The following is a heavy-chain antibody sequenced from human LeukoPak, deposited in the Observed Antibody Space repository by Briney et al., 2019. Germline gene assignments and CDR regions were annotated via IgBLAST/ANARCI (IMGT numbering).Heavy chain of an antibody. V-gene: IGHV3-30*04. CDR2: ISYDGSNK. CDR1: GFTFSSYA. Sequence: PGGSLRLSCAASGFTFSSYAMHWVRQAPGKGLEWVAVISYDGSNKYYADSVKGRFTISRDNSKNTLYLQMNSLRAEDTAVYYCARDGTAPYYDFWSGYLSRNYQGNWFDPWGQGTLVTVSS. J-gene: IGHJ5*02. CDR3: ARDGTAPYYDFWSGYLSRNYQGNWFDP. D-gene: IGHD3-3*01.